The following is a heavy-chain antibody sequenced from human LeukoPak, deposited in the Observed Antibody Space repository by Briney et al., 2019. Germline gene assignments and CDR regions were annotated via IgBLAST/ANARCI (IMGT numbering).Heavy chain of an antibody. V-gene: IGHV3-48*01. CDR2: ISSSSSTI. J-gene: IGHJ4*02. CDR3: ARAPLANIVVVPTDLDY. CDR1: GFTFSSYR. Sequence: GGSLRLSCAASGFTFSSYRMNWVRQAPGKGLEWVSYISSSSSTIYYADSVKGRFTISRDNAKNSLYLQMNSLRAEDTAVYYCARAPLANIVVVPTDLDYWGQGTPVTVSS. D-gene: IGHD2-2*01.